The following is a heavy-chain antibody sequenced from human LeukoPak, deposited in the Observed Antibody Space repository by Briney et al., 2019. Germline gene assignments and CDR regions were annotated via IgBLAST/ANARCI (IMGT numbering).Heavy chain of an antibody. CDR2: IYYSGST. D-gene: IGHD3-9*01. CDR3: AAGKEILTGYYIPNDY. CDR1: GGSISSRSYY. Sequence: SETLSLTCTASGGSISSRSYYWGWIRQPPGKGLEWIGSIYYSGSTYYNPSLKSRVTISVDTSKNQFSLKLSPVTAADTAVYYCAAGKEILTGYYIPNDYWGQGTLVTVSS. J-gene: IGHJ4*02. V-gene: IGHV4-39*01.